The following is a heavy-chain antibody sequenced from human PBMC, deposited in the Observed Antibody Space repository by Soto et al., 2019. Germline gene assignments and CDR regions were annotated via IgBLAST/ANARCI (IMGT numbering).Heavy chain of an antibody. CDR1: CGSFSGYY. J-gene: IGHJ5*02. V-gene: IGHV4-34*01. CDR3: ARFRYSGSRNWFDP. Sequence: SETLSLTCAVYCGSFSGYYWSWIRQPPGKGLEWIGEINHSGSTNYNPSLKSRVTISVDTSKNQFSLKLSSVTAADTAVYYCARFRYSGSRNWFDPWGQGTLVTVSS. D-gene: IGHD1-26*01. CDR2: INHSGST.